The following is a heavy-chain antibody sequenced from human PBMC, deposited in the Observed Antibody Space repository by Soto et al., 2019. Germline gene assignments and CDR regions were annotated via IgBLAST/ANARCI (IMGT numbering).Heavy chain of an antibody. CDR2: IYYSGST. CDR3: DRVEYYCARGYIGWFDP. D-gene: IGHD3-10*01. Sequence: PSETLSLTCTVSGGSISSYYWGWIRQPPGKGLEWIGYIYYSGSTNYNPSLKSRVTISVDTSKNQFSLKLSSVTAADTAVYYCDRVEYYCARGYIGWFDPWGQGTLVTVSS. CDR1: GGSISSYY. J-gene: IGHJ5*02. V-gene: IGHV4-59*01.